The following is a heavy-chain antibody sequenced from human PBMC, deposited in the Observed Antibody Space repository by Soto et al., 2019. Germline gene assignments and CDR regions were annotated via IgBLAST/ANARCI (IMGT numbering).Heavy chain of an antibody. Sequence: ASVKVSCKASGCAFTSYYMHWVGQAPGRGLEWMGMINPSGGSTRYAQKFQGRVTMTRETSTSTVYMELSRLRSEDAAVDYCATDGGYCSGGSCYSGDFDIWGNGTMVTGSS. V-gene: IGHV1-46*01. D-gene: IGHD2-15*01. CDR1: GCAFTSYY. J-gene: IGHJ3*02. CDR2: INPSGGST. CDR3: ATDGGYCSGGSCYSGDFDI.